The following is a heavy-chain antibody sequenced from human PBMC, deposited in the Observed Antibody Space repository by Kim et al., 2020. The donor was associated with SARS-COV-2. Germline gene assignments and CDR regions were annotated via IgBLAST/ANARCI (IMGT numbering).Heavy chain of an antibody. V-gene: IGHV3-30*07. D-gene: IGHD5-18*01. J-gene: IGHJ4*02. Sequence: VKGRFPISRDNSKNTLYLQMNSLRAEDTAVYYCARDLSHGGGGIQLWFDYWGQGTLVTVSS. CDR3: ARDLSHGGGGIQLWFDY.